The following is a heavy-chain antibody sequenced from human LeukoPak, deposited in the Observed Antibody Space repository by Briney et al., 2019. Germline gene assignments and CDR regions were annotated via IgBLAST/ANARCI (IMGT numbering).Heavy chain of an antibody. CDR2: ISESGSGT. CDR1: GLTFSRYA. V-gene: IGHV3-23*01. J-gene: IGHJ4*02. D-gene: IGHD5-18*01. Sequence: QPGGSLRLSCAVSGLTFSRYAMSWVRQAPGKGLEWVSAISESGSGTYYADSVKGRFTISRDNSKDTLSLQMNSLRAEDTAVYYCAKDIAQGYTFGSIEQGYWGQGTLVTVSS. CDR3: AKDIAQGYTFGSIEQGY.